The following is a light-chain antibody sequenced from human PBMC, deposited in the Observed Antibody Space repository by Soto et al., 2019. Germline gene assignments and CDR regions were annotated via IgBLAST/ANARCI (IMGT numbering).Light chain of an antibody. CDR3: QQYNSYPWT. Sequence: DIQMTQSPSTLSASVGDRVTITCRASQTMSSWLAWYQQKPGTAPKILIYDVSSLESGVPSRFSGSRSGTEFTLTISSLQPDDFATYYCQQYNSYPWTFGQGTKVEVK. CDR2: DVS. J-gene: IGKJ1*01. V-gene: IGKV1-5*01. CDR1: QTMSSW.